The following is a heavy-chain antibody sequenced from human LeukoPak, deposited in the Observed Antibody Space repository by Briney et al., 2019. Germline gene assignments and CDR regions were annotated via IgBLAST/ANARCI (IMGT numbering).Heavy chain of an antibody. D-gene: IGHD6-25*01. Sequence: GASVKVSCKASGYTFTSYAMHWVRQAPGQRLEWMGWINAGNGNTKYSQKFQGRVTITRDTSTDTAYMELSSLRSEDTAVYYCATVSAIPSPKYGMDVWGQGTTVTVSS. CDR3: ATVSAIPSPKYGMDV. V-gene: IGHV1-3*01. CDR2: INAGNGNT. CDR1: GYTFTSYA. J-gene: IGHJ6*02.